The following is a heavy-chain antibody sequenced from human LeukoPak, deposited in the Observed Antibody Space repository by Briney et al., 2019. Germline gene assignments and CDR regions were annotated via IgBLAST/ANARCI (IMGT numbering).Heavy chain of an antibody. CDR3: ARGGSGSYYNLRWAM. CDR2: ISYDGSNK. J-gene: IGHJ4*02. CDR1: GFTFSSYA. Sequence: GGSLRLSCAASGFTFSSYAMHWVRQAPGKGLEWVAVISYDGSNKYYADSVKGRFTISRDNSKNTLYLQMNSLRAEDTAVYYCARGGSGSYYNLRWAMWGQGTLVTVSS. D-gene: IGHD3-10*01. V-gene: IGHV3-30*04.